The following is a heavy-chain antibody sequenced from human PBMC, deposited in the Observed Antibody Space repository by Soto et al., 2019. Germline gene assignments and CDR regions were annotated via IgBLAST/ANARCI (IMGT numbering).Heavy chain of an antibody. Sequence: QVHLVQSGAEVKEPGASVKVSCKASGYTFSSYGINWVRQAPGQGLEWMGWVSTYNGDTKYAPSLKGRVTMTTDTSTSTANMELRSLISDDTAIYYCARGYCNSPSCSGRDWFDPWGQGTLVTVSP. CDR2: VSTYNGDT. CDR3: ARGYCNSPSCSGRDWFDP. D-gene: IGHD2-2*01. V-gene: IGHV1-18*01. CDR1: GYTFSSYG. J-gene: IGHJ5*02.